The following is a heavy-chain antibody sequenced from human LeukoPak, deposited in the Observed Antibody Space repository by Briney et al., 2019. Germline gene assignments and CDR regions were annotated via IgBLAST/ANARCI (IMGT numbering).Heavy chain of an antibody. J-gene: IGHJ4*02. CDR3: ARGFYYDSSGFV. Sequence: KPSETLSLTCAAYGGSFSGYYWSWIRQPPGKGLEWIGEINHSGSTNYNPSLKSRVTISVDTSKNQFSLKLSSVTAADTAVYYCARGFYYDSSGFVWGQGTLVTVSS. CDR2: INHSGST. V-gene: IGHV4-34*01. CDR1: GGSFSGYY. D-gene: IGHD3-22*01.